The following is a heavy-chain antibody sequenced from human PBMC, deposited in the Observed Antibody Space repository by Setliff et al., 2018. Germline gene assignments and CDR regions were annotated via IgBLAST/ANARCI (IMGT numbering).Heavy chain of an antibody. J-gene: IGHJ4*02. Sequence: GGSLRLSCTASGFTFSSYWMSWVRQAPGKGLEWVANIKQDGSEKYYVDSVKGRFTISRDNAKNPLYLQMTSLRAEDTAIYYCARTTGYRLEGDFDYWGQGTLVTVSS. CDR1: GFTFSSYW. V-gene: IGHV3-7*03. CDR2: IKQDGSEK. D-gene: IGHD3-16*01. CDR3: ARTTGYRLEGDFDY.